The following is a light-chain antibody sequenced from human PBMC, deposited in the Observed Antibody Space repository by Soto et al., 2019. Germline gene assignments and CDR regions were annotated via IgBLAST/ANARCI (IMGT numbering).Light chain of an antibody. CDR1: QSVFSS. V-gene: IGKV3-15*01. CDR2: GAA. J-gene: IGKJ1*01. CDR3: QQYNNWPPWT. Sequence: ESVLTQSPATLSVSPGERATLSCRASQSVFSSLAWYQQKPGQAPRLLIYGAATRATGIPARFSGSGSGTVFTLNISSLQSEDFALYYCQQYNNWPPWTFGQGTKVDIK.